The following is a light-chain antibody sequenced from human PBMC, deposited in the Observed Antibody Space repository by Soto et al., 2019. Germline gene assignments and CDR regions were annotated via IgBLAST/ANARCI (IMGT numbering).Light chain of an antibody. CDR2: GNS. CDR3: QSYDSSLSGNVV. J-gene: IGLJ2*01. V-gene: IGLV1-40*01. Sequence: QSVLTQPPSVSGAPGQRVTISCTGGSSNIGAGYDVHWYQQLPGTAPKLLIYGNSNRPSGVPDRFSGSKYGTSASLAITGLQAEDEADYYCQSYDSSLSGNVVFGGGTKVTVL. CDR1: SSNIGAGYD.